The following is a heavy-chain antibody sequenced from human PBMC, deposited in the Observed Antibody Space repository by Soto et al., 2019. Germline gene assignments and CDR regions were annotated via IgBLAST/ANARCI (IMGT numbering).Heavy chain of an antibody. J-gene: IGHJ1*01. CDR1: GFSFSSYG. CDR2: ISYDGSNK. CDR3: AKDPYRETLTQCEYFQY. D-gene: IGHD7-27*01. V-gene: IGHV3-30*18. Sequence: QVQLVESGGDVVQPGRSLRLSCVASGFSFSSYGMHWVRQAPGKGLEWVAVISYDGSNKKYADSVKGRFTISRDNSKNTLYLQMDSLRTEDTAVYYCAKDPYRETLTQCEYFQYWGQGTLITVSS.